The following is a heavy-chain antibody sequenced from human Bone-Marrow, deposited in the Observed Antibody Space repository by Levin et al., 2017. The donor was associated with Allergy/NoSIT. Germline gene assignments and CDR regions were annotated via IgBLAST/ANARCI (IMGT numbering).Heavy chain of an antibody. Sequence: SQTLSLTCTVSGGSIGSSDYYWSWIRQTPGKGLEWVGCIYYIGHTYYDRSLRSRVTISVDTSKNQLSLKLRSVTAADTAVYYCARGGMFYHDSSGYPFDYWGQGTQVTVSS. D-gene: IGHD3-22*01. CDR1: GGSIGSSDYY. CDR3: ARGGMFYHDSSGYPFDY. V-gene: IGHV4-30-4*01. CDR2: IYYIGHT. J-gene: IGHJ4*02.